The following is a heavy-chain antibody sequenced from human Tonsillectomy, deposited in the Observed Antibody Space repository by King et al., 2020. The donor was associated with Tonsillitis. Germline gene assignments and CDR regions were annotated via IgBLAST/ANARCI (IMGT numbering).Heavy chain of an antibody. CDR2: FYYSGGT. V-gene: IGHV4-59*11. CDR1: GDSISSHY. J-gene: IGHJ4*02. CDR3: AREYCTGTTCYWFDY. D-gene: IGHD2-2*01. Sequence: VQLQESGPGLVKPSETLSLTCSVSGDSISSHYWTWIRQSPGKGLEWIGYFYYSGGTNYNPSPKRRVTISLDTSKNQFSLKLTSVTAADTAMYYCAREYCTGTTCYWFDYWGQGTLVTVSS.